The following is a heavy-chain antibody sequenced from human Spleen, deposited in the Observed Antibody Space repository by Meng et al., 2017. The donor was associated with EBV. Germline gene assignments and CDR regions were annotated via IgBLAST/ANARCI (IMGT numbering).Heavy chain of an antibody. Sequence: HVLLQQAVPGRGKPSELLSLTCSVAGGSICAYYWNWTRQPPGKELEWIGYAYYTGRTNYNPSLKSRVTISLDTAKNEFSLDLSSVTAADTAVYYCARNGYDLYFDSWGQGSLVTVSS. V-gene: IGHV4-59*01. D-gene: IGHD5-12*01. CDR1: GGSICAYY. CDR2: AYYTGRT. CDR3: ARNGYDLYFDS. J-gene: IGHJ4*02.